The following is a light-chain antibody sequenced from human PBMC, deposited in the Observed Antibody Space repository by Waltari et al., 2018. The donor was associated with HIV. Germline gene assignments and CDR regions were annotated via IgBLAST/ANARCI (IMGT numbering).Light chain of an antibody. J-gene: IGLJ1*01. CDR3: SSYAGSNTFV. CDR1: SSAVGGYNY. V-gene: IGLV2-8*01. CDR2: EVT. Sequence: QSALTQPPSASGSPGQSVTISCTGTSSAVGGYNYVAWYQQHPDKAPKLMIYEVTKRPSGVPDRFSGSKSGNTASLTISGLQAEDEADYYCSSYAGSNTFVFGTGTKVTVL.